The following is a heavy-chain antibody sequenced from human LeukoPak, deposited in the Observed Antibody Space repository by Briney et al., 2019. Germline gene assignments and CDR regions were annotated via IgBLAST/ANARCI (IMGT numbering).Heavy chain of an antibody. V-gene: IGHV1-69*04. CDR1: GGTFSSYT. J-gene: IGHJ6*03. Sequence: SVNVSCKATGGTFSSYTSSWVRQAHGQGLEWMGRIIPILGIANYAQKFQGRVTITPDKSTSTAYKELSSLRSEDTAVYYCARDKDGGKKYYYYYMDVWGKGTTVTVSS. D-gene: IGHD4-23*01. CDR3: ARDKDGGKKYYYYYMDV. CDR2: IIPILGIA.